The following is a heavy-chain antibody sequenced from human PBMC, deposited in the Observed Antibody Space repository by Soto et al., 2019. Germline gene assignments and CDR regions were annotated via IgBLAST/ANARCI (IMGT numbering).Heavy chain of an antibody. J-gene: IGHJ4*02. CDR2: INPSGGST. CDR3: ARVGCSSTSCSDQVDFDY. Sequence: ASVKVSCKASGYTFTSYYMHWVRQAPGQGLEWMGIINPSGGSTSYAQKFQGRVTMTRDTSTSTVYMELSSLRSEDTAVYYCARVGCSSTSCSDQVDFDYWGQGTLVTVSS. V-gene: IGHV1-46*03. D-gene: IGHD2-2*01. CDR1: GYTFTSYY.